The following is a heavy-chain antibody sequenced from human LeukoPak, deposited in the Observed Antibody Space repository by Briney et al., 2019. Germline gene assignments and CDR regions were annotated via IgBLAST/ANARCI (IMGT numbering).Heavy chain of an antibody. D-gene: IGHD4-23*01. V-gene: IGHV3-21*01. Sequence: PGGSLRLSCAASGFTFSTYSMNWVRQAPGKGLEWVSSISSNNRYIYYADSVKGRFTISRDNAKNSLHLQMNSLRGEDTAVYYCVRAIGKSEAYWGQGTRVTVSS. CDR2: ISSNNRYI. J-gene: IGHJ4*02. CDR1: GFTFSTYS. CDR3: VRAIGKSEAY.